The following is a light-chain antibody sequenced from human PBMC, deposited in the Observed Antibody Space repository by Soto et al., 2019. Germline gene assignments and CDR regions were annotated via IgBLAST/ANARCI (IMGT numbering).Light chain of an antibody. V-gene: IGLV2-14*01. J-gene: IGLJ1*01. CDR3: SSYTSSTTLHV. CDR2: EVS. Sequence: QSVLTQPASVSGSPGQSITISCTETSSDIGRYNYVSWYQQHPGKAPKLMIYEVSNRPSGVSNRFSGSKSGNTASLTISGLQAEDEADYYCSSYTSSTTLHVFGTGTKVTVL. CDR1: SSDIGRYNY.